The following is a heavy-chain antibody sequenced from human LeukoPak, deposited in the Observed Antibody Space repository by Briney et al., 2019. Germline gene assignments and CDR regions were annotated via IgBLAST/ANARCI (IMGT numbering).Heavy chain of an antibody. CDR1: GFTFSSYW. D-gene: IGHD3-22*01. J-gene: IGHJ4*02. V-gene: IGHV3-7*01. Sequence: GGSLRLSCAASGFTFSSYWMSWVRQAPGKGLERVANIKQDGSEKYYVDSVKGRFTISRDNAKNSLYLQMNSLRAEDTAVYYCARVITGYYYDSSGYYGDYWGQGTLVTVSS. CDR2: IKQDGSEK. CDR3: ARVITGYYYDSSGYYGDY.